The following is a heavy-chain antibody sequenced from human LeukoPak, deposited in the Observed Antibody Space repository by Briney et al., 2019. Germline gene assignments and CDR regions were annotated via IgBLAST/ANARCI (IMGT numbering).Heavy chain of an antibody. D-gene: IGHD3-10*01. V-gene: IGHV3-23*01. CDR2: ISDGGGST. J-gene: IGHJ4*02. CDR1: GFTFSSYA. CDR3: AKDRGGGPGSLDFDF. Sequence: PGGSLRLSCAVSGFTFSSYAFNWVRQAPGKGLEWVSAISDGGGSTFYADSVKGRFTISRDNSKNTLYLHTNSLRAEDTAVYYCAKDRGGGPGSLDFDFWGQGTLVTVSS.